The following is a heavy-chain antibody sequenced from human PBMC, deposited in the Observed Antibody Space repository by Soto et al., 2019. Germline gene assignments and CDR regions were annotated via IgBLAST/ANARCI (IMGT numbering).Heavy chain of an antibody. CDR1: GFTFSSYA. D-gene: IGHD1-7*01. CDR2: ISDSGGST. V-gene: IGHV3-23*01. Sequence: PGGSLRLSCVASGFTFSSYAMSWVRQAPGKGLEWVSSISDSGGSTYYADSVKGRFSISRDNSKHTLYLQMSSLRAEDTAVYYCGKGLIYKWNYVADWGQGTLVTVSS. J-gene: IGHJ4*02. CDR3: GKGLIYKWNYVAD.